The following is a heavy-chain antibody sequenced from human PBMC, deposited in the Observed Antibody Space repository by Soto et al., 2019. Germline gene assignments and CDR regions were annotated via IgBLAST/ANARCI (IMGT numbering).Heavy chain of an antibody. V-gene: IGHV4-39*01. Sequence: PSETLSLTCTVSGGSISSSDFYWGWLRQTPGKGLELIGSMYYSGSTYYNPSLKSRVTISVDTSKNQFTLKLISVTAADTAVYYCAVVDSTGNWFDPWGEGALDTVSS. CDR2: MYYSGST. J-gene: IGHJ5*02. CDR3: AVVDSTGNWFDP. CDR1: GGSISSSDFY. D-gene: IGHD2-2*01.